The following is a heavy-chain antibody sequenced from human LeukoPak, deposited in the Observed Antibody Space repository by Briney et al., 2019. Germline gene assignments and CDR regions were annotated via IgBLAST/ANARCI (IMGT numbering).Heavy chain of an antibody. CDR3: AIMHGYYDGSGYWVQ. D-gene: IGHD3-22*01. J-gene: IGHJ4*02. CDR2: ISGSGGST. Sequence: GGSLRLSCAASGFTFSSYAMSWVRQAPGKGLEWVSAISGSGGSTYYADSVKGRFTISRDNSKNTLYLQMNSLRAEDTAVYYCAIMHGYYDGSGYWVQWGQGTLVTVSS. CDR1: GFTFSSYA. V-gene: IGHV3-23*01.